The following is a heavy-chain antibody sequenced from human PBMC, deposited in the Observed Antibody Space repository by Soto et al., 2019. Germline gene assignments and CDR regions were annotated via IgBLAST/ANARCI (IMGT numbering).Heavy chain of an antibody. CDR1: GDSISSSEW. CDR3: ARLSTWSNFDY. CDR2: IYHSGST. V-gene: IGHV4-4*02. J-gene: IGHJ4*02. Sequence: SETLSLTCAVSGDSISSSEWWSWVRQTPEKGLEWIGEIYHSGSTNYNPSLKNRVTLSVDESKNQFSLNLSSMTAADTAVYFCARLSTWSNFDYWGQGILVTVS. D-gene: IGHD6-13*01.